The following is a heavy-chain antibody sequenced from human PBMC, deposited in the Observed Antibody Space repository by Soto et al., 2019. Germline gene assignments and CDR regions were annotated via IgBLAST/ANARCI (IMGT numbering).Heavy chain of an antibody. V-gene: IGHV1-18*01. CDR1: GYTFTSYG. D-gene: IGHD3-10*01. J-gene: IGHJ4*02. CDR3: ARDKGDGSGSYYGY. Sequence: QVQLVQSGAAVKKPVASVKVSCKASGYTFTSYGINWVRQAPGQGLEWMGWISAYNGNTNYAQKLQGRVTMTTDTSTSTAYMELRSLRADDTAVYYCARDKGDGSGSYYGYWGQGTLVTVSS. CDR2: ISAYNGNT.